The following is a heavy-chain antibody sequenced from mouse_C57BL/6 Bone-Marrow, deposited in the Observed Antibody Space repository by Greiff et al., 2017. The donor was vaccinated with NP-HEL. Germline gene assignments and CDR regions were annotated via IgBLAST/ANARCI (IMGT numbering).Heavy chain of an antibody. D-gene: IGHD1-1*01. J-gene: IGHJ1*03. CDR1: GFTFTDYY. CDR3: ARYPTTVVAHWYFDV. V-gene: IGHV7-3*01. CDR2: IRNKANGYTT. Sequence: EVKVVESGGGLVQPGGSLSLSCAASGFTFTDYYMSWVRQPPGKALEWLGFIRNKANGYTTEYSASVKGRFTISRDNSQSILYLQMNALRAEDSATYYCARYPTTVVAHWYFDVWGTGTTVTVSS.